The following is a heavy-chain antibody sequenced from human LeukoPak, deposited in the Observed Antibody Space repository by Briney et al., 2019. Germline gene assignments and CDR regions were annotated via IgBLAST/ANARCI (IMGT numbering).Heavy chain of an antibody. CDR1: GFTFSSYE. CDR2: ISSSGSTV. Sequence: PGGSLRLSCAASGFTFSSYEMNWVRQAPGKGLEWVSYISSSGSTVYYADSVKGRFTISRDNAKNSLYLQMNSLRAEDTAVYYCARDLVSAQNNWFDPWGQGTLVTVSS. J-gene: IGHJ5*02. CDR3: ARDLVSAQNNWFDP. V-gene: IGHV3-48*03. D-gene: IGHD5/OR15-5a*01.